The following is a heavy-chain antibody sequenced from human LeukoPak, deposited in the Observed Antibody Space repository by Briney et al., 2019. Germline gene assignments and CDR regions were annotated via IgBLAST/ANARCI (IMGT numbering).Heavy chain of an antibody. CDR3: AKNRHGSDFPRDFDF. CDR2: IRLDGSYQ. V-gene: IGHV3-30*02. D-gene: IGHD2-21*01. J-gene: IGHJ4*02. CDR1: GFTFSSYG. Sequence: GRSLRLSCAAFGFTFSSYGMHWVRQTPGHGLELVAFIRLDGSYQPYADSVKGRFSVSRDNSKDMVYLQMNSLRTEDTAVYYCAKNRHGSDFPRDFDFWVQGTLVTVSS.